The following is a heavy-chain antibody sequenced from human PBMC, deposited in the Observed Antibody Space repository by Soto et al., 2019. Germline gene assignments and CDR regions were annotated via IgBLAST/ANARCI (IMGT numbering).Heavy chain of an antibody. CDR2: IWYDGSNK. CDR1: GFTFSSYG. CDR3: ARDPYDTNHSYMDV. D-gene: IGHD3-22*01. J-gene: IGHJ6*02. Sequence: QVQLVESGGGVVQPGRSLRLSCAASGFTFSSYGMHWVRQAPGKGLEWVAVIWYDGSNKYYGDSVKGRFTISRDNSKNTRYLQMNSRRAEDTAVYYCARDPYDTNHSYMDVWGQGTTVTVSS. V-gene: IGHV3-33*01.